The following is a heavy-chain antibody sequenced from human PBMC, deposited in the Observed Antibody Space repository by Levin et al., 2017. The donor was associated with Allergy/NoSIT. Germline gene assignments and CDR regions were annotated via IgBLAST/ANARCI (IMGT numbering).Heavy chain of an antibody. J-gene: IGHJ4*02. CDR3: AKGRRGWGLAHPLEY. V-gene: IGHV3-23*01. CDR2: IAGSGGNI. Sequence: GESLKISCAASEFTFNGNAMSWVRQAPGKGLEWVSGIAGSGGNIYYADSVKGRFTITRDDSKNTLYLQMDSLRAEDTAVYYCAKGRRGWGLAHPLEYWGQGTLVTVSS. D-gene: IGHD2-21*01. CDR1: EFTFNGNA.